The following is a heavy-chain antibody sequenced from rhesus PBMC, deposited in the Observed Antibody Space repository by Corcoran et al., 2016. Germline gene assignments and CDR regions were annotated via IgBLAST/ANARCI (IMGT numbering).Heavy chain of an antibody. CDR1: GGSISSNY. Sequence: QVQLQESGPGLVKPSETLSLTCAVSGGSISSNYWSWIRPSPGKGLEWIGYINGGSGSTSYNPSLKSRVTISTDTSKNQFSLKLSSVTAADTAVYYCARYPLYGSTFDYWGQGVLVTVSS. J-gene: IGHJ4*01. CDR3: ARYPLYGSTFDY. D-gene: IGHD4-29*01. V-gene: IGHV4-147*01. CDR2: INGGSGST.